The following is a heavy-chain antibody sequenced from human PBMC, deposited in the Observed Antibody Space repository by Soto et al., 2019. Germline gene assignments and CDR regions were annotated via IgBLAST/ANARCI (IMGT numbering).Heavy chain of an antibody. V-gene: IGHV4-59*01. CDR3: ARDGYDGSGSPYPAY. D-gene: IGHD3-10*01. Sequence: SETLSLTCSVSGGSMSEYFWSWIRQFPGKGLEWIGYIYYLGSTDYTPSLKSRVTISVDTSKRQFSLRLTSVTAADTAVYYCARDGYDGSGSPYPAYWGPGTQVTVS. J-gene: IGHJ4*02. CDR2: IYYLGST. CDR1: GGSMSEYF.